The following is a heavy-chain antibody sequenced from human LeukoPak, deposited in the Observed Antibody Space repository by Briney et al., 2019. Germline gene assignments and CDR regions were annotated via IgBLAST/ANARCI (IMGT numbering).Heavy chain of an antibody. D-gene: IGHD3-22*01. CDR1: GGSFSGYY. CDR3: ARLVRSYYYDSSGYPRKPWFDP. J-gene: IGHJ5*02. Sequence: SETLSLTRAVYGGSFSGYYWSWIRQPPGKGLEWIGEINHSGSTNYNPSLKSRVTISVDTSKNQFSLKLSSVTAADTAVYYCARLVRSYYYDSSGYPRKPWFDPWGQGTLVTVSS. CDR2: INHSGST. V-gene: IGHV4-34*01.